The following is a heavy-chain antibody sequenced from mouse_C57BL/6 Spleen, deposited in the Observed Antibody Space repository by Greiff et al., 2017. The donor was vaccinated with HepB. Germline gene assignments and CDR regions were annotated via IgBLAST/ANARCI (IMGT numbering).Heavy chain of an antibody. V-gene: IGHV1-19*01. J-gene: IGHJ3*01. D-gene: IGHD2-12*01. CDR3: ARREYDGETWFAD. CDR2: INPYNGGT. CDR1: GYTFTDYY. Sequence: EVQLQQSGPVLVKPGASVKMSCKASGYTFTDYYMNWVKQSHGKSLEWIGVINPYNGGTSYNQKFKGKATLTVDKSSSTAYMELNSLTSEDSAVYDCARREYDGETWFADWGQGTMVTVAT.